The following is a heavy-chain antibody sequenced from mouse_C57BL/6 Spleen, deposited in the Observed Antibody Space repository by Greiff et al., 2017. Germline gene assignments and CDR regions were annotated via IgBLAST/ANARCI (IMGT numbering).Heavy chain of an antibody. CDR2: ISSGGSYT. CDR1: GFTFSSYG. J-gene: IGHJ2*01. D-gene: IGHD4-1*01. V-gene: IGHV5-6*01. CDR3: ARHPGSYYFDY. Sequence: EVKLQESGGDLVKPGGSLKLSCAASGFTFSSYGMSWVRQTPDKRLEWVATISSGGSYTYYPDSVKGRFTISRDNAKNTLYLQMSSLKSEDTAMYYCARHPGSYYFDYWGQGTTLTVSS.